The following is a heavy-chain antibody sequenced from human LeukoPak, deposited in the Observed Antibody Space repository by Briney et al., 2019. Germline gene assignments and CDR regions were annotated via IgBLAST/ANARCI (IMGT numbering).Heavy chain of an antibody. V-gene: IGHV4-59*01. J-gene: IGHJ2*01. Sequence: SETLSLTCTVSGGSISPYYWSWIRQPPGKGLEWIAYIYYSGSTNYNPSLKSRVTISVDTSKNQFSLKLSSVTAADTAVYYCARDPDYYDSSGSSGYFDLWGRGTLVTVSS. D-gene: IGHD3-22*01. CDR2: IYYSGST. CDR3: ARDPDYYDSSGSSGYFDL. CDR1: GGSISPYY.